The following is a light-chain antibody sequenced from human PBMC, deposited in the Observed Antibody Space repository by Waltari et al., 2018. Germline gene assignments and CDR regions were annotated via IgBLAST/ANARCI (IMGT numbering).Light chain of an antibody. Sequence: DIQMTQSPSTLSASVGARVTITCRASQSISSWLAWYQQKPGKAPDLLIYAASTLHSGVPSRFSGGGSGTEFTLTISSLQPDDSATYYCQQYYTYPWTFGQGTKVEIK. CDR2: AAS. V-gene: IGKV1-5*03. CDR1: QSISSW. J-gene: IGKJ1*01. CDR3: QQYYTYPWT.